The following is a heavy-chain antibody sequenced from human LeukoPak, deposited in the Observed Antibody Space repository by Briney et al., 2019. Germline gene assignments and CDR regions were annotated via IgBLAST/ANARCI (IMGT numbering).Heavy chain of an antibody. Sequence: GGSLRLSCAASGFTFSRYGMSWVRQAPGKGLEWVSYISSSGSTIYYADSVKGRFTISRDNSKNTLYLQMNSLRAEDTAVYYCAKELYYYGSGSYGGDYWGQGTLVTVSS. J-gene: IGHJ4*02. CDR2: ISSSGSTI. CDR1: GFTFSRYG. CDR3: AKELYYYGSGSYGGDY. V-gene: IGHV3-48*01. D-gene: IGHD3-10*01.